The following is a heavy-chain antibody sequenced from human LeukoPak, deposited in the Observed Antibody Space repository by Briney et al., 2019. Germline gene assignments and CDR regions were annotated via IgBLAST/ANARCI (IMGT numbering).Heavy chain of an antibody. CDR1: GGSISSYY. J-gene: IGHJ6*03. CDR2: IYYSGST. D-gene: IGHD3-3*01. V-gene: IGHV4-59*01. Sequence: PSETLSLTCTVSGGSISSYYWSWIRQPPGKGLEWIGYIYYSGSTSYNPSLKSRVTISVDTSKNQFSLKLSSVTAADTAVYYCAITSSGNPLYYYYMDVWGKGTTVTVSS. CDR3: AITSSGNPLYYYYMDV.